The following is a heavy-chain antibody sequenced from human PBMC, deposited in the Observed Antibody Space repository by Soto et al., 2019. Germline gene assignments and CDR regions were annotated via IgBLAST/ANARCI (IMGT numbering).Heavy chain of an antibody. J-gene: IGHJ4*02. D-gene: IGHD1-1*01. CDR2: IYWDDDK. CDR3: AHRGPLNSDWNEGYFDY. Sequence: QITLKESGPTLLKPTQTLTLTCTFSGFSLSTHGVGVGWIRQPPGKAPEWLVFIYWDDDKRYSPSLKSRLTLTKXXSXNXXVLTMTNMDPVDTATYFCAHRGPLNSDWNEGYFDYWGQGTLVTVSS. V-gene: IGHV2-5*02. CDR1: GFSLSTHGVG.